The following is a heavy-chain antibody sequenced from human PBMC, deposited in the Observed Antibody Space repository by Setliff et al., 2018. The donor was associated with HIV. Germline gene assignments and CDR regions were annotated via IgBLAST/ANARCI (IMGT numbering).Heavy chain of an antibody. D-gene: IGHD2-2*01. J-gene: IGHJ4*02. CDR1: GASIHSYY. CDR2: IFYNGRI. Sequence: SETLSLTCSVSGASIHSYYWMWIRQPPGKGLEWIGHIFYNGRIDYTPSLKSRLTISVDTSNNQVSLQLSSLTPADTAVYFCARSSVGYVDYWGPGKLVTAPQ. CDR3: ARSSVGYVDY. V-gene: IGHV4-59*01.